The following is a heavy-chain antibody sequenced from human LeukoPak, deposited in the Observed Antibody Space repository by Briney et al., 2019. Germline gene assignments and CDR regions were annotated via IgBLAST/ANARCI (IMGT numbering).Heavy chain of an antibody. Sequence: MTSETLSLTCAVSGGSISSSNWWSWVRQPPGKGLEWIGEIYHSGSTNYNPSLKSRVTISVDKSKNQFSLKLSSVTAADTAVYYCARSGDYWGDFDYWGQGTLVTVSS. CDR3: ARSGDYWGDFDY. J-gene: IGHJ4*02. D-gene: IGHD4-17*01. CDR1: GGSISSSNW. V-gene: IGHV4-4*02. CDR2: IYHSGST.